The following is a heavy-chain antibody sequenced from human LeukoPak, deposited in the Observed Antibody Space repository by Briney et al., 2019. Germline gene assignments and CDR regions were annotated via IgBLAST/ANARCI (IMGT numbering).Heavy chain of an antibody. CDR1: GYTFTAYY. Sequence: ASVKVSCKASGYTFTAYYIYWVRQASGQGLEWMGWIIPNSGGTKYAQKFQGRVNMTRDTSISTAYLELSRLTSDDTAVYYCARAQGWERPLDYWGQGTLVTVSS. CDR3: ARAQGWERPLDY. D-gene: IGHD1-1*01. CDR2: IIPNSGGT. J-gene: IGHJ4*02. V-gene: IGHV1-2*02.